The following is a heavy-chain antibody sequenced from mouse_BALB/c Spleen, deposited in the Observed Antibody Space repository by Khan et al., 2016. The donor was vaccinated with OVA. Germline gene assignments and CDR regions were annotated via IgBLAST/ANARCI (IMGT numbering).Heavy chain of an antibody. D-gene: IGHD1-2*01. CDR2: ISYSGST. CDR3: ARTARIKY. V-gene: IGHV3-2*02. Sequence: VQLKESGPGLVKPSQSLSLTCTVTGYSITSGYGWNWIRLFPGNKLEWMGYISYSGSTNYNPSLKSRISITRDTYKNQFFLQLNSVTTEDTATYYCARTARIKYWGKGTTLTVSS. CDR1: GYSITSGYG. J-gene: IGHJ2*01.